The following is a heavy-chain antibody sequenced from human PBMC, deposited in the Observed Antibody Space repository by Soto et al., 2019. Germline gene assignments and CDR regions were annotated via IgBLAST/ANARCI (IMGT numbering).Heavy chain of an antibody. Sequence: SETLSLTCTVSGGSISSGGYYWSWIRQHPWKGPEWIGYIYYSGSTYYNPSLKSRVTISVDTSKNQFSLKLSSVTAADTAVYYCARGEYYDSSGYYDYYYYYGMDVWGQGXTVTVYS. CDR3: ARGEYYDSSGYYDYYYYYGMDV. CDR2: IYYSGST. D-gene: IGHD3-22*01. CDR1: GGSISSGGYY. V-gene: IGHV4-31*03. J-gene: IGHJ6*02.